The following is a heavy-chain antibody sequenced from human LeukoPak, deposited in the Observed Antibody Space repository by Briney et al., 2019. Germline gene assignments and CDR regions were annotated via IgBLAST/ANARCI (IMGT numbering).Heavy chain of an antibody. D-gene: IGHD5-18*01. CDR1: GGSISTYY. CDR2: INHSGST. Sequence: SETLSLTCTVSGGSISTYYWSWIRQPPGKGLEWIGEINHSGSTNYNPSLKSRVTISVDTSKNQFSLKLSSVTAADTAVYYCARVQGGYSYGYYFDYWGQGTLVTVSS. V-gene: IGHV4-34*01. J-gene: IGHJ4*02. CDR3: ARVQGGYSYGYYFDY.